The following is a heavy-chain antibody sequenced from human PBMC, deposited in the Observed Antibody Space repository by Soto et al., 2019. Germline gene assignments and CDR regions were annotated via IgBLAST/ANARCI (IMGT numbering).Heavy chain of an antibody. CDR1: SGSISSSNW. J-gene: IGHJ6*02. D-gene: IGHD5-18*01. CDR3: ARDVDTAMVTPPYYYYYYGMDV. V-gene: IGHV4-4*02. CDR2: IYHSGST. Sequence: SETLSLTCAVSSGSISSSNWWSWVRQPPGKGLEWIGEIYHSGSTNYNPSLKSRVTISVDTSKNQFSLKLSSVTAADTAVYYCARDVDTAMVTPPYYYYYYGMDVWGQGTTVTAP.